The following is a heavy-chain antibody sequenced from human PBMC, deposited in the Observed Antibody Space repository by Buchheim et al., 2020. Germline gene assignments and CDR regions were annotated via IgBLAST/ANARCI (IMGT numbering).Heavy chain of an antibody. CDR2: INHSGST. D-gene: IGHD1-26*01. J-gene: IGHJ4*02. CDR1: GGSFSDYY. Sequence: QVQLQQWGAGLLKPSETLSLTCAVYGGSFSDYYWSWIRQPPGKGLEWIGEINHSGSTNFNPSLKSRVTMSVDTSKYQFSLKLSSVTAADTAVYYCARDSERATVYWGQGNL. CDR3: ARDSERATVY. V-gene: IGHV4-34*01.